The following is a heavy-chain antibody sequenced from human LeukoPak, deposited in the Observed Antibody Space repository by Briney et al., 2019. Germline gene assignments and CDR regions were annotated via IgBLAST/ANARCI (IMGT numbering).Heavy chain of an antibody. D-gene: IGHD3-10*01. J-gene: IGHJ4*02. Sequence: PGGSLRLSCVASGFSFSNYAMHWVRQAPGKGLEWVALISYHGSNKYYADSVKGRFTISRDNSKNTLYLQMNSLRVDDTAIYYCARDTYGHDYWGQGTLVTVSS. CDR3: ARDTYGHDY. CDR1: GFSFSNYA. V-gene: IGHV3-30*04. CDR2: ISYHGSNK.